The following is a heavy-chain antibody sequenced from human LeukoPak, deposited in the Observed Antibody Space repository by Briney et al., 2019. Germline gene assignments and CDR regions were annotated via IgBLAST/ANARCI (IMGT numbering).Heavy chain of an antibody. V-gene: IGHV3-74*01. CDR1: AFTFSSYW. J-gene: IGHJ4*02. CDR3: VRDHARALGDGRYEY. D-gene: IGHD3-10*01. CDR2: INTDGSST. Sequence: GGSLRLSCTVSAFTFSSYWMHWVRQVPGKGLVRVSRINTDGSSTDYAESVEGRFTISRDNAKNTLYLQMNSLRAEDTAVYYCVRDHARALGDGRYEYWGRGTLVTVSS.